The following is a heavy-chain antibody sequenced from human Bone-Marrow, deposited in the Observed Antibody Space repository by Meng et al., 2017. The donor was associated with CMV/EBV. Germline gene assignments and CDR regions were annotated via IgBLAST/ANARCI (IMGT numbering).Heavy chain of an antibody. Sequence: GGSLRLSCAASGFTFSSYEMNWVRQAPGKGLEWVSYISSSGSTIYYADSVKGRFTISRENAKNSLYLQMNSLRAGDTAVYYCARDRIVGAGGYYGMDVWGQGTTVTVSS. J-gene: IGHJ6*02. CDR3: ARDRIVGAGGYYGMDV. V-gene: IGHV3-48*03. CDR1: GFTFSSYE. CDR2: ISSSGSTI. D-gene: IGHD1-26*01.